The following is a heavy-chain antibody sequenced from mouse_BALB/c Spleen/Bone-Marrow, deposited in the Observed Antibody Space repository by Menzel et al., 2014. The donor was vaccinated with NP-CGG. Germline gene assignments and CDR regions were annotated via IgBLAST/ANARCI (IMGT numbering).Heavy chain of an antibody. CDR3: TRGRRDAMDY. J-gene: IGHJ4*01. V-gene: IGHV1S81*02. CDR1: GYTFTSYY. Sequence: QVQLQQSGAELVKPGASVKLSCKASGYTFTSYYMYWVKQRPGQGLEWIGEVNPSNGGTNFNEKFKSKATLTVDKSSSTAYMQLSSLTSEDSAVYYCTRGRRDAMDYLGQGTSVTVSS. CDR2: VNPSNGGT.